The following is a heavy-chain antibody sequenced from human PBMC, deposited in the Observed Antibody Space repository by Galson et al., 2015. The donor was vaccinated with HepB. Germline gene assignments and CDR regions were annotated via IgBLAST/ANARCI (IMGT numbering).Heavy chain of an antibody. J-gene: IGHJ6*02. V-gene: IGHV4-34*01. CDR3: ARGQLYSSDWPGDNYYGRDV. CDR1: GGSFSGYY. Sequence: SETLSLTCAVYGGSFSGYYWNWIRQSPGKGMEWIGEINHSGGTNYTPSLVSRVTLSVDTSKNQFSLKVTSVTAADTAVYFCARGQLYSSDWPGDNYYGRDVWGQGTTVSASS. CDR2: INHSGGT. D-gene: IGHD6-19*01.